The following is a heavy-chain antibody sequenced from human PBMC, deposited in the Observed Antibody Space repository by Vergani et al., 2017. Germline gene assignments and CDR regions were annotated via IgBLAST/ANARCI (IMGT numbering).Heavy chain of an antibody. CDR2: ISWNSNSI. V-gene: IGHV3-9*02. D-gene: IGHD3-10*02. J-gene: IGHJ5*02. CDR1: GFTSAGYA. CDR3: AKDLGTLSGGGWVDP. Sequence: EVQLEESGGGLVLPGRSLRLSCVASGFTSAGYAMHWVRQAPGKGLEWVSGISWNSNSIGYADSVKGRFTISRDNAKNSLYLQMNSLRAEDTALYYCAKDLGTLSGGGWVDPWGQGTLVTVSS.